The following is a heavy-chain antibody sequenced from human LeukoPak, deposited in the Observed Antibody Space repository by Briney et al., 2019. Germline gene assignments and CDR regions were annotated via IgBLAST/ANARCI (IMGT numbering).Heavy chain of an antibody. D-gene: IGHD5-18*01. V-gene: IGHV1-2*02. CDR3: ARDYSDGYNRRDAFDV. CDR1: GYSFSDFY. CDR2: INPKGGDT. J-gene: IGHJ3*01. Sequence: ASVKVSCKASGYSFSDFYIHWVRQAPGQGLEWMGWINPKGGDTTYAERFRGRVTMTRDTSFNTVYLELTSLYSDDTAVFYCARDYSDGYNRRDAFDVWGQGATLIVSS.